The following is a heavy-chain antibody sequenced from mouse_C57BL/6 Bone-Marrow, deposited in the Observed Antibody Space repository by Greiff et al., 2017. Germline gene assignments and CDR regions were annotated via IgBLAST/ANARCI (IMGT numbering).Heavy chain of an antibody. V-gene: IGHV1-77*01. D-gene: IGHD1-1*01. CDR2: IGPGSGST. CDR3: ARRGSSYPYDYAMDY. J-gene: IGHJ4*01. CDR1: GYTFTDYY. Sequence: VQLLQSGAELVKPGASVKISCKASGYTFTDYYINWVKQRPGQGLEWIGKIGPGSGSTYYNEKLKGKGTLTADKTCSPTYIQISRLTSEASAVYFWARRGSSYPYDYAMDYWGQGPSVTVSS.